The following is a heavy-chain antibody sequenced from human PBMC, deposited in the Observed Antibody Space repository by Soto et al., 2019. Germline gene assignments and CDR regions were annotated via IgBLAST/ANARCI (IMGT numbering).Heavy chain of an antibody. D-gene: IGHD3-10*01. V-gene: IGHV4-59*01. J-gene: IGHJ4*02. CDR3: ARASRVPISMIRGVVGSFDY. Sequence: TSETLSLTCTVSGGSFTSYYWSWIRQPPGKGLEWIGYIYNSGSTNYNPSLKSRVTISIDASKNQFSLNLSSVSAADTAVYYCARASRVPISMIRGVVGSFDYWGPGTLVTVSS. CDR1: GGSFTSYY. CDR2: IYNSGST.